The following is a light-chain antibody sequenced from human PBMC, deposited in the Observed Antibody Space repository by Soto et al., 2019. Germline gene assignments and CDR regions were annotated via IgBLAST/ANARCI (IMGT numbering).Light chain of an antibody. CDR3: QKFNTAPLT. V-gene: IGKV1-27*01. CDR1: QDISVS. J-gene: IGKJ5*01. CDR2: SAS. Sequence: DIQMTQSPSSLSASVGDRVTITCRASQDISVSLAWYQQKPGKVPKLLIYSASTLQSGVPSRFSGSGSGTDFTLTISSLQPEDVATYYCQKFNTAPLTVGQGTRLEIK.